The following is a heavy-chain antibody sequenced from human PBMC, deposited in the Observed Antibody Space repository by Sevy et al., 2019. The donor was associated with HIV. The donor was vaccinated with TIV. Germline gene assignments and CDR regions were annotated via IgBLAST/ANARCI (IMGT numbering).Heavy chain of an antibody. Sequence: ASVKVSCKASGGTFNNYGINWVRQAPGQGLQWMGGILPLSGLVNYAQNLQGRVAITADESTRTVYMELSSLRVEDTAVYYCARDRPCGGDCYFLDYWGQGTLVTVSS. CDR3: ARDRPCGGDCYFLDY. J-gene: IGHJ4*02. D-gene: IGHD2-21*01. CDR2: ILPLSGLV. CDR1: GGTFNNYG. V-gene: IGHV1-69*13.